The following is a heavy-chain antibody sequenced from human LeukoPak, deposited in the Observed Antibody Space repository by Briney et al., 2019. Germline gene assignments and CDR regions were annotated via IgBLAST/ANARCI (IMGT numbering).Heavy chain of an antibody. J-gene: IGHJ6*03. Sequence: SEALSLTCTVSGGSISSYYWSWIRQPPGKGLEWIGYIYTSGSTNYNPSLKSRVTISVDTSKNQFSLKLSSVTAADTAVYYCARDLYYYYMDVWGKGTTVTVSS. CDR3: ARDLYYYYMDV. CDR1: GGSISSYY. CDR2: IYTSGST. V-gene: IGHV4-4*09.